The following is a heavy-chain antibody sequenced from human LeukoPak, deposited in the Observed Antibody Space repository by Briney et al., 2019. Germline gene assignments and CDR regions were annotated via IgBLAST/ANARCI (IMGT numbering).Heavy chain of an antibody. Sequence: PSETLSLTCAVYGGSFSGYYWSWIRQPPGKGLEWIGEINHSGSTNYNPSLKSRVTISVDTSKNQFSLKLSSVTAADTAVYYCARGQTIVGATGDLWGQGTLVTVSS. CDR1: GGSFSGYY. V-gene: IGHV4-34*01. CDR3: ARGQTIVGATGDL. J-gene: IGHJ5*02. D-gene: IGHD1-26*01. CDR2: INHSGST.